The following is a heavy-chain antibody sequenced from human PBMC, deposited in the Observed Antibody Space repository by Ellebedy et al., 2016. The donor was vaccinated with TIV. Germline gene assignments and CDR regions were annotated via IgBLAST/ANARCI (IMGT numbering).Heavy chain of an antibody. CDR1: GFTFSSYG. Sequence: GGSLRLSCAASGFTFSSYGMHWVRQAPGKGLEWVAVISYDGSNKYYADSVKGRFTISRDNSKNTLYLQMNSLRAEDTAVYYCANFPWSNYFDYWGQGTLVTVSS. CDR3: ANFPWSNYFDY. D-gene: IGHD3-3*01. J-gene: IGHJ4*02. V-gene: IGHV3-30*18. CDR2: ISYDGSNK.